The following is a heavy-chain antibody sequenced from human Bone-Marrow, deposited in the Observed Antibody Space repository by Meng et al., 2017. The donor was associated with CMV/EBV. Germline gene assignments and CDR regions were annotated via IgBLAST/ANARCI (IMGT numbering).Heavy chain of an antibody. D-gene: IGHD2-15*01. CDR2: ISSRSSYI. J-gene: IGHJ5*02. Sequence: RNWVRQAHWKGLESVSSISSRSSYIYYADSLKGRFTISRDNAKNSLYLQMISLRATDTAVYYSARDLFQSYCSGGSCYAGSGWFDPWGQGTLVTVSS. V-gene: IGHV3-21*01. CDR3: ARDLFQSYCSGGSCYAGSGWFDP.